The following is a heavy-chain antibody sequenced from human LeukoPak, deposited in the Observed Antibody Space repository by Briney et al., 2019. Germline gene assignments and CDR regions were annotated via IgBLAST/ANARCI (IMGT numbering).Heavy chain of an antibody. CDR1: GFTFSDYY. J-gene: IGHJ6*04. Sequence: GGSLRLSRAASGFTFSDYYMSWIRQAPGKGLEWVSYISSSGSTIYYADSVKGRFTISRDNAKNSLYLQMNSLRAEDTAVHYCARDNDIVVVPAAPDVWGKGTTVTVSS. D-gene: IGHD2-2*01. CDR2: ISSSGSTI. CDR3: ARDNDIVVVPAAPDV. V-gene: IGHV3-11*04.